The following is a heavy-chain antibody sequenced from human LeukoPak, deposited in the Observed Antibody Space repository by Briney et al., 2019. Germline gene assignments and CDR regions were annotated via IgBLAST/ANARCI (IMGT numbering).Heavy chain of an antibody. Sequence: ASVKVSCKASGGTFSSYAISWVRQAPGQGLEWRGWINPNSGGTNYAQKFQGRVTMTRDTSISTAYMELSRLRSDDTAVYYCARHDYGDYGIDYWGQGTLVTVSS. CDR3: ARHDYGDYGIDY. CDR1: GGTFSSYA. CDR2: INPNSGGT. V-gene: IGHV1-2*02. D-gene: IGHD4-17*01. J-gene: IGHJ4*02.